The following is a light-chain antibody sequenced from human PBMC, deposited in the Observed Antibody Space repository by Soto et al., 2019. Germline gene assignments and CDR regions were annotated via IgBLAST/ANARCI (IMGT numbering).Light chain of an antibody. CDR2: WAS. Sequence: DVVMTQSPDSLAVSLGERATINCKSSQSLLYNSNNRNYLAWYQHRPGQPPKLLIYWASTRESGVPDXXSGSGSGTDFTLTISSLQAEDVAVYYCQQYYRTPWTFGQGTKVEIK. CDR1: QSLLYNSNNRNY. J-gene: IGKJ1*01. CDR3: QQYYRTPWT. V-gene: IGKV4-1*01.